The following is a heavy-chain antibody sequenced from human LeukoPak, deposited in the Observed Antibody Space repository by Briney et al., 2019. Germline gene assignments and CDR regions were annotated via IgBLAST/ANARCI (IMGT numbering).Heavy chain of an antibody. CDR1: GDSISPYY. Sequence: SETLSLTCTVSGDSISPYYWGWIRQPPGKGLEWIGYLHYSGSTNYNPSLKSRVTISADTSKNQFSLKLGSVTAADTAVYYCSRRSRAAAGGAFDIWGQGTRVTVSS. J-gene: IGHJ3*02. V-gene: IGHV4-59*01. CDR2: LHYSGST. CDR3: SRRSRAAAGGAFDI. D-gene: IGHD6-13*01.